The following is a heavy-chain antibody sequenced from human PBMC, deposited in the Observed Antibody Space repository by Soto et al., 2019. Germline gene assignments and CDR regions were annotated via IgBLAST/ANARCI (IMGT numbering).Heavy chain of an antibody. CDR3: AKGWDEKYFDS. CDR1: GASLLSSY. V-gene: IGHV4-4*07. Sequence: VQLQESGPGLVKPSETLSLSCTVSGASLLSSYWSWVRQPAGKGLEWIAHIFSSGRTSYNPSLKNRLTLSIDTSRNLFSLNLSSVTAADTAVYYCAKGWDEKYFDSWGQGSLVTVSS. D-gene: IGHD1-26*01. CDR2: IFSSGRT. J-gene: IGHJ4*02.